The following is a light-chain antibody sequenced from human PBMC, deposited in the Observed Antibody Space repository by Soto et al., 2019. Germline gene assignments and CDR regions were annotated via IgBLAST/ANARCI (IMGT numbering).Light chain of an antibody. V-gene: IGKV3-20*01. CDR3: QQFCSSLS. CDR2: DTS. J-gene: IGKJ1*01. CDR1: QRVSSSY. Sequence: EIVLTQSPGTLSLSPGERATLSCRASQRVSSSYLAWYQQKPGQAPRLLIYDTSSRATGIPDRFSGSGSATDFTIAISRLEPEDFTVYYCQQFCSSLSFDHGNKVELK.